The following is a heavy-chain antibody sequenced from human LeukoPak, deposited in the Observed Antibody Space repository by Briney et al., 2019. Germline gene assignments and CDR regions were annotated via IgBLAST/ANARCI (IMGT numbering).Heavy chain of an antibody. Sequence: GGSLRLSCAASGFTFSNYAMHWVRQAPGTGLELVAVIWFDGTNKYYGDSVRGRFTISRDNAKNSLYLQMNSLRAEDTALYYCARGYESSSWYGINKPEYNWFDPWGQGTLVTVSS. J-gene: IGHJ5*02. V-gene: IGHV3-33*01. CDR1: GFTFSNYA. CDR2: IWFDGTNK. CDR3: ARGYESSSWYGINKPEYNWFDP. D-gene: IGHD6-13*01.